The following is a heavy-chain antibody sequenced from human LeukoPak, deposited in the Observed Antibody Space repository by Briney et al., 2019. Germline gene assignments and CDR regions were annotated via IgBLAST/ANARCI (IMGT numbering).Heavy chain of an antibody. CDR1: GYTFSDYF. Sequence: ASVKVSCKASGYTFSDYFVHWVRQAPGQGLQWMGWVNPNGGGTNDAREFQGRFTMTRDTSISAAYMELSNLSSDDTVVYYCARGGSRTMFGLPSGDDAFDVWGQGTWVTVSS. V-gene: IGHV1-2*02. CDR2: VNPNGGGT. D-gene: IGHD3-3*01. CDR3: ARGGSRTMFGLPSGDDAFDV. J-gene: IGHJ3*01.